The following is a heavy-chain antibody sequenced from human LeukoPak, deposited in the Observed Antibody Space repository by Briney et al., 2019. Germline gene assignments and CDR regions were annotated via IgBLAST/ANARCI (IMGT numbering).Heavy chain of an antibody. J-gene: IGHJ3*02. D-gene: IGHD3-22*01. CDR1: GFTFSSYW. Sequence: GGSLRLSCAASGFTFSSYWMSWVRQAPGKGLEWVANIKHDGSVQYCVDSVKSRFTISRDNAKNSLYLQMNSLRAEDTAVYYCARDPEDYYDSSAYYDGFDMWGQGTMVTVSS. CDR2: IKHDGSVQ. CDR3: ARDPEDYYDSSAYYDGFDM. V-gene: IGHV3-7*01.